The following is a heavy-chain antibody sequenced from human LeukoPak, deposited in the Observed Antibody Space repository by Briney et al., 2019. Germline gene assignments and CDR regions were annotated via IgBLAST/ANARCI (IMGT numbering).Heavy chain of an antibody. J-gene: IGHJ4*02. V-gene: IGHV4-39*07. CDR1: GGSISSSSYY. CDR2: IYYSGST. D-gene: IGHD3-10*01. Sequence: SETLSLTCTVSGGSISSSSYYWGWIRHPPGKGLEWIGSIYYSGSTYYNPSLRSRVTISVDTSKNQFSLKLSSVTAADTAVYYCARFGSGSYYNEGIDYWGQGTLVTVSS. CDR3: ARFGSGSYYNEGIDY.